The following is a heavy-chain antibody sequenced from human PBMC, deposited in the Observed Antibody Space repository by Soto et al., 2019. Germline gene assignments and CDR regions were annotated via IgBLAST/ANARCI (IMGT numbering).Heavy chain of an antibody. J-gene: IGHJ4*02. CDR2: MSFDGTYK. V-gene: IGHV3-30*18. D-gene: IGHD1-20*01. Sequence: QVHLAESGGGVIQAGRSLRLSCIGSGFRLSDYGMHWVRQAPGKGLEWVRMMSFDGTYKYSADSVRGRFIISRDNSKNTLYLQMNSLRPEDTAVYFCAKDRRDGEYNSVYDFWGQGTLVTVSS. CDR1: GFRLSDYG. CDR3: AKDRRDGEYNSVYDF.